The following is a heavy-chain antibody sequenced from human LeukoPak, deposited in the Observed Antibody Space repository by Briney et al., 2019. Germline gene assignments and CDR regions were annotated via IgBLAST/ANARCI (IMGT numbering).Heavy chain of an antibody. Sequence: PSETLSLTCTVSGGSISSYYWSWIRQPPGKGLEWIGYIYYSGSTSYNPSLKSRVTISVDTSKNQFSLKLSSVTAADTAVYYCARHARGVYYDSSGYLGYWGQGTLVTVSS. CDR2: IYYSGST. J-gene: IGHJ4*02. D-gene: IGHD3-22*01. CDR3: ARHARGVYYDSSGYLGY. CDR1: GGSISSYY. V-gene: IGHV4-59*08.